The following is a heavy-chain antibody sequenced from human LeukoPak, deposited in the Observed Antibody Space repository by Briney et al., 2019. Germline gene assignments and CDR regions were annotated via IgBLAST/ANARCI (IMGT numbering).Heavy chain of an antibody. CDR3: ARDTTMITYWFDP. D-gene: IGHD5-18*01. CDR2: INPNSGGT. CDR1: GYAFTGYY. Sequence: ASVKVSCKASGYAFTGYYMHWVRQAPGQGLEWMGWINPNSGGTKYAQNFQGRVTMTRDTSVSTAYMELNRLRSDDTGVYYCARDTTMITYWFDPWGQGTLVTVSS. J-gene: IGHJ5*02. V-gene: IGHV1-2*02.